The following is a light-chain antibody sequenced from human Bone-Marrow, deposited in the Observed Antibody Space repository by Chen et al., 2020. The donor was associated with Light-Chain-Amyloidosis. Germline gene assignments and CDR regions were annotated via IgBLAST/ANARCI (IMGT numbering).Light chain of an antibody. CDR2: NDS. CDR1: GLPKQY. Sequence: SYELTQPPSVSVSPGQTASTSCSGDGLPKQYAYWYQQKPGQAPVLVIYNDSERPSGIPSRFSGSSSGTTVTLTISGVQAEDEADYYCQSADTTDTLYVLFGGGTKLTVL. V-gene: IGLV3-25*03. CDR3: QSADTTDTLYVL. J-gene: IGLJ2*01.